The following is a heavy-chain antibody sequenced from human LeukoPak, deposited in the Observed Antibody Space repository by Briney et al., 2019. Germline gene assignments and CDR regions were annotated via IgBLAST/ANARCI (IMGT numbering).Heavy chain of an antibody. J-gene: IGHJ4*02. V-gene: IGHV3-53*01. Sequence: GGSLRPSCAASGFTVSSNYMSWVRQAPGKGLEWVSVIYSGGSTYYADSVKGRFTISRDNSKNTLYLQMNSLRAEDTAVYYCARVRAEYGDYPDYWGQGTLVTVSS. CDR3: ARVRAEYGDYPDY. CDR2: IYSGGST. CDR1: GFTVSSNY. D-gene: IGHD4-17*01.